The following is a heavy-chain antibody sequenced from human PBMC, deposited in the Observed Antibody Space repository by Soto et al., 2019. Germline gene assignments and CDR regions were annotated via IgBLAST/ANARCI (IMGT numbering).Heavy chain of an antibody. D-gene: IGHD3-22*01. V-gene: IGHV3-21*01. J-gene: IGHJ4*02. Sequence: EVQLVESGGGLVKPGGSLRLSCAASGFTFSSYSMNWVRQAPGKGLEWVSSISSSSSYIYYADSVKGRFTISRDNAKNELYLQMNSRRAEDTAVYYCARDLDLRLDDSRDYWGQGTLVTVSS. CDR3: ARDLDLRLDDSRDY. CDR2: ISSSSSYI. CDR1: GFTFSSYS.